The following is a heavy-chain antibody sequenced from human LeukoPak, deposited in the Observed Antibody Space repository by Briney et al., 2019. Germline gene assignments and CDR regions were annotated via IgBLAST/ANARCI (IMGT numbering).Heavy chain of an antibody. D-gene: IGHD1-26*01. J-gene: IGHJ4*02. CDR3: ARGDSGGYYFDY. CDR1: RFTFSSYE. CDR2: ISSSSNSI. Sequence: GGSLRLSCAASRFTFSSYEMNWVRQAPGKGLEWVSYISSSSNSIFYADSVKGLFTISRDNAKNSLYLQMNSLRAEDTAVYYCARGDSGGYYFDYWGQGTLVSVST. V-gene: IGHV3-48*03.